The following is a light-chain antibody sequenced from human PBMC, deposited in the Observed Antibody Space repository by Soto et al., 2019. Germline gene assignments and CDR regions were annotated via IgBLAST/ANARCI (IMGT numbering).Light chain of an antibody. V-gene: IGKV1-27*01. J-gene: IGKJ2*01. CDR1: QAFGIN. CDR2: AAS. CDR3: QKYNSAPYT. Sequence: IQMTQPPSSWFEFVGTRSPITSGASQAFGINLAWYQQKPGKVPNLLIYAASSLQSGVPSRFSGSGSGTDFTLTISSLQPEDVATYYCQKYNSAPYTFGQGTKLEIK.